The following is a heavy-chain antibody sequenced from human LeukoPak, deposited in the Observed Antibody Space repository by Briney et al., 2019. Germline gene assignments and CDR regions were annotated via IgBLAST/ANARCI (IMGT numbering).Heavy chain of an antibody. CDR1: GGSFSGYY. V-gene: IGHV4-34*01. CDR3: AGGPPTVTSSPYYFDY. D-gene: IGHD4-17*01. Sequence: SETLSLTCAVYGGSFSGYYWSWIRRPPGKGLEWIGEINHSGSTNYNPSLKSRVTISVDTSKNQFSLKLSSVTAADTAVYYCAGGPPTVTSSPYYFDYWGQGTLVTVSS. CDR2: INHSGST. J-gene: IGHJ4*02.